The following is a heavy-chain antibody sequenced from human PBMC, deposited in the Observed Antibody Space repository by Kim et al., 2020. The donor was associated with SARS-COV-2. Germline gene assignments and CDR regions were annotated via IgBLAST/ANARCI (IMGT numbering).Heavy chain of an antibody. V-gene: IGHV1-18*01. D-gene: IGHD1-26*01. Sequence: QKLQGRVTMTTDTSTSTAYMELRSLRSDDTAVYYCARDRRSEWELLYGDYWGQGTLVTVSS. CDR3: ARDRRSEWELLYGDY. J-gene: IGHJ4*02.